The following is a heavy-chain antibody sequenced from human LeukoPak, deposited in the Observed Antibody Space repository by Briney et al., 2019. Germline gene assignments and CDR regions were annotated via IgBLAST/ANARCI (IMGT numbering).Heavy chain of an antibody. CDR2: IYDSGST. V-gene: IGHV4-59*08. CDR1: GGTISSYY. CDR3: ALRYFDRDY. Sequence: PSETLSLTCTVSGGTISSYYWNWIRQPPGKGLEWIGYIYDSGSTKYSPSLKSRVAISVDTSKNQFSLKLSSVTAADTAVYYCALRYFDRDYWGQGTLVTVSS. J-gene: IGHJ4*02. D-gene: IGHD3-9*01.